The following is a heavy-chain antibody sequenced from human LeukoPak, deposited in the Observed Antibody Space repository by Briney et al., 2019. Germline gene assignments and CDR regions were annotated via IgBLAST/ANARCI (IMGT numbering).Heavy chain of an antibody. D-gene: IGHD2-8*01. J-gene: IGHJ4*02. CDR2: IYYSGTT. V-gene: IGHV4-31*03. CDR1: GGSLGNDY. Sequence: SETLSLTCTVSGGSLGNDYWSWIRHHPGKGLEWMGCIYYSGTTYDSPSLKSRLTVSVDTSKNQFFLDLTSVTAADTAVYYCARLVYGNGWQIDYWGRGTLVTVSS. CDR3: ARLVYGNGWQIDY.